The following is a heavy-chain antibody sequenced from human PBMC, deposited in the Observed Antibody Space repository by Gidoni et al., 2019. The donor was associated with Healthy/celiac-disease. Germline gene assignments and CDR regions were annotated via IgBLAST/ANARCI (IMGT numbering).Heavy chain of an antibody. V-gene: IGHV2-26*01. CDR3: ARIVSGYCSSTSCYTRFDP. CDR1: GFSLSNARMG. D-gene: IGHD2-2*02. J-gene: IGHJ5*02. CDR2: IFSNDEK. Sequence: QVTLKESGPVLVKPTETLTLTCTVSGFSLSNARMGVSWIRQPPGKALEWLGHIFSNDEKSYSTSLKSRLTISKDTSKSQVVLTMTNMDPVDTATYYCARIVSGYCSSTSCYTRFDPWGQGTLVTVSS.